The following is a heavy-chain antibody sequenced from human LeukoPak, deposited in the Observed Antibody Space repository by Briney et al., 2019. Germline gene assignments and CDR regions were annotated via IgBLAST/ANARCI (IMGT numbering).Heavy chain of an antibody. CDR2: ISSSSSYI. V-gene: IGHV3-21*01. D-gene: IGHD4-17*01. CDR1: GFTFSSYS. CDR3: ARDRLTTVTLYYMDV. Sequence: GGSLRLSCAASGFTFSSYSMNWVRQAPGKGLEWVSSISSSSSYIYYADSVKGRFTISRENAKNSLYLQMNSLRAEDTAVYYCARDRLTTVTLYYMDVWGKGTTVTISS. J-gene: IGHJ6*03.